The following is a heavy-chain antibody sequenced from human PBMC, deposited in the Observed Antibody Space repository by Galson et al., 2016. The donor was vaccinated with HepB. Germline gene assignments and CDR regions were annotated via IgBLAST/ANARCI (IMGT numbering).Heavy chain of an antibody. J-gene: IGHJ6*02. CDR1: GFTFGSYG. CDR3: ARELRSGRFFNHYGMDV. V-gene: IGHV3-30*03. D-gene: IGHD5-12*01. Sequence: SLRLSCAASGFTFGSYGMHWVRQAPGKGLEWVAVISFDGSNKYYADSVKGRFTISRDNSKNTLYLQMNRLRAEDTALYYCARELRSGRFFNHYGMDVWGQGTTVIVSS. CDR2: ISFDGSNK.